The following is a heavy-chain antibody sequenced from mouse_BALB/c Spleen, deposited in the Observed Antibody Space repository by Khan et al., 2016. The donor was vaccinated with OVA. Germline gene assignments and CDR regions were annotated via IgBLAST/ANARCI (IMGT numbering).Heavy chain of an antibody. J-gene: IGHJ4*01. CDR3: ARSNYYGSGLYASDY. Sequence: DLVKPGASVKLSCRASGYTFTSYWINWIKQRPGQGLEWIGRIAPGSGSTSYNEKFRGKAILTVDTSSSTAYIQFSSLSSEDSAVCFCARSNYYGSGLYASDYWGQGTSVTVSS. CDR1: GYTFTSYW. V-gene: IGHV1S41*01. CDR2: IAPGSGST. D-gene: IGHD1-1*01.